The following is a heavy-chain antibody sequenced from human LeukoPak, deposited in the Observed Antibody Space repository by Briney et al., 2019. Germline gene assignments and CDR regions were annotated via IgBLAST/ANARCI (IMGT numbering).Heavy chain of an antibody. V-gene: IGHV3-66*01. CDR1: GFTVSSNY. J-gene: IGHJ2*01. Sequence: GGSLRLSCAAPGFTVSSNYMSWVRQAPGKGLEWVSVIYSGGSTYYADSVKGRFTISRDNSKNTLYLQMNSLRVEDTAVYYCARVGEDCSSTSCYGEPYWYFDLWGRGTLVTVSS. CDR2: IYSGGST. CDR3: ARVGEDCSSTSCYGEPYWYFDL. D-gene: IGHD2-2*01.